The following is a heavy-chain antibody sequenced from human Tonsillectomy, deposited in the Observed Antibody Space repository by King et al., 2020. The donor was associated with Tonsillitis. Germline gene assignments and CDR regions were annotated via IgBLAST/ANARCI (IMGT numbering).Heavy chain of an antibody. CDR3: SADTVAHVSHAFDI. CDR2: IKSKTEGGTT. Sequence: VQLVEAGGGLVNPGGFLRLSCAASGFSFNNAWMSWVRQAPGKGLEWVVRIKSKTEGGTTDYAAAVKGRVTITRDDSKNTLYLQMNDLKTEDTAVYYCSADTVAHVSHAFDIWGQGTMVTVSS. V-gene: IGHV3-15*01. CDR1: GFSFNNAW. D-gene: IGHD4-23*01. J-gene: IGHJ3*02.